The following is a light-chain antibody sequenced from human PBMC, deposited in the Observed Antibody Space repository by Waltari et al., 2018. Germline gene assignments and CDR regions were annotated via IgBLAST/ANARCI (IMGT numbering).Light chain of an antibody. Sequence: LSLSPGERATLSCRASQSVSSYLAWYQQRPGQAPRLLIFDTSNRATGIPARFSGSGSGTDFTLTISSLEPEDFAVYYCQQRSNWPRRTFGQGTKVEIK. CDR2: DTS. V-gene: IGKV3-11*01. CDR1: QSVSSY. J-gene: IGKJ1*01. CDR3: QQRSNWPRRT.